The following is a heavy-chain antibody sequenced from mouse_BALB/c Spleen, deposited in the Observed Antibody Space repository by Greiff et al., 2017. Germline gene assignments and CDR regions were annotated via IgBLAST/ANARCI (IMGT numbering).Heavy chain of an antibody. V-gene: IGHV5-17*02. CDR2: ISSGSSTI. Sequence: DVMLVESGGGLVQPGGSRKLSCAASGFTFSSFGMHWVRQAPEKGLEWVAYISSGSSTIYYADTVKGRFTISRDNPKNTLFLQMTSLRSEDTAMYYCARSRDYGRYYFDYWGQGTTLTVSS. D-gene: IGHD1-2*01. J-gene: IGHJ2*01. CDR1: GFTFSSFG. CDR3: ARSRDYGRYYFDY.